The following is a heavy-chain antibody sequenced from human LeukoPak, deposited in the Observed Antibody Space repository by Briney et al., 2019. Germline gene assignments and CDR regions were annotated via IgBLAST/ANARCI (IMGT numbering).Heavy chain of an antibody. Sequence: ASVKVSCKASGYTFTSYGISWVRQAPGQGLEWMGWISAYNGNTNYAQKLQGRVTMTTDTSTSTAYMELRSLRSDDTAVYYCAANIVATITCDYWGQGTLVTVSS. D-gene: IGHD5-12*01. J-gene: IGHJ4*02. V-gene: IGHV1-18*01. CDR1: GYTFTSYG. CDR3: AANIVATITCDY. CDR2: ISAYNGNT.